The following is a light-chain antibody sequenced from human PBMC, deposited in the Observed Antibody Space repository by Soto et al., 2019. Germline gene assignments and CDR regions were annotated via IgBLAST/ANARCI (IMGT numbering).Light chain of an antibody. J-gene: IGKJ4*01. CDR3: QQYNSMLS. V-gene: IGKV1-33*01. CDR1: HDVSRN. Sequence: DIQMTQSPSSLSASVGDRVTIACQSSHDVSRNLNWFQQKPGEAPKLLIYDASNLERGVPSRFSASGSGTDFTFTISSLQPDDVATYYWQQYNSMLSFGGGTEIELK. CDR2: DAS.